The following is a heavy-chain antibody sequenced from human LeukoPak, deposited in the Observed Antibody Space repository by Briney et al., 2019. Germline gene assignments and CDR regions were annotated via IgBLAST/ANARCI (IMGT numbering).Heavy chain of an antibody. CDR2: ISYDGSNK. Sequence: PGGSLKLSCAASGFTFSSYGMHWVRQAPGKGLEWVAVISYDGSNKYYADSVKGRFTISRDNSKNTLYLQMNSLRAEDTAVYYCARIDQSLDAFDIWGQGTMVTVSS. CDR3: ARIDQSLDAFDI. J-gene: IGHJ3*02. CDR1: GFTFSSYG. V-gene: IGHV3-30*03.